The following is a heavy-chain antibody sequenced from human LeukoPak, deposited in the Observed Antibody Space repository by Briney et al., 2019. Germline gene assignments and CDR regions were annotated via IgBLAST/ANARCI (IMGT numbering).Heavy chain of an antibody. J-gene: IGHJ4*02. CDR3: AKDGYSSDARTAGFDY. V-gene: IGHV3-30*18. CDR1: GFTFSSYG. Sequence: GGSLRLSCAASGFTFSSYGMHWVRQAPGKGLEWVAVISYDGSNKYYADSVKGRFTISRDNSKNTLYLQMNSLRAEDTAVYYCAKDGYSSDARTAGFDYWGQGTLVTVSS. CDR2: ISYDGSNK. D-gene: IGHD5-12*01.